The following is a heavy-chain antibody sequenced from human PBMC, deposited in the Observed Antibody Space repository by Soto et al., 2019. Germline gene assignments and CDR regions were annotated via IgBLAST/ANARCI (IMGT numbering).Heavy chain of an antibody. J-gene: IGHJ6*02. V-gene: IGHV3-30*18. Sequence: QVQLVESGGGVVQPGRSLRLSCAASGFSFTHYGMHWLRQAPGKGLEWVAVISSDGSNKYYADSVKGRFIVSRDNSESALHLQMNSLRPEDAALYYCAKDLGAVATKTSSRFGMDVWGQGTTVTVSS. CDR1: GFSFTHYG. CDR3: AKDLGAVATKTSSRFGMDV. CDR2: ISSDGSNK. D-gene: IGHD6-19*01.